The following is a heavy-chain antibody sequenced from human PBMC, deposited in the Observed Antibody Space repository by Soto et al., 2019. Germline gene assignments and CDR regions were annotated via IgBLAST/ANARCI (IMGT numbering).Heavy chain of an antibody. Sequence: SETLSLTCTVSGGSISSGDYYWSWFRQPPGKGLEWIGYIYYTGSTYYNPSLKSRLTISVDTSKNQLSLKLSSVTAADTAVYYCARAFDDSSGYYGGLGYWGQGTLVTVSS. D-gene: IGHD3-22*01. CDR1: GGSISSGDYY. CDR3: ARAFDDSSGYYGGLGY. V-gene: IGHV4-30-4*08. J-gene: IGHJ4*02. CDR2: IYYTGST.